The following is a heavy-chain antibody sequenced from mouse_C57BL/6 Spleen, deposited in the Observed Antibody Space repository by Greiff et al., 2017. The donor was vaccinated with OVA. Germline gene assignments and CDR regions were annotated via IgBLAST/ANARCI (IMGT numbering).Heavy chain of an antibody. Sequence: VQLQQSGAELVRPGASVTLSCKASGYTFTDYEMHWVKQTPVHGLEWIGAIDPETGGTAYNQKFKGKAILTADKSSSTAYMELRSLASEDSAVYYCTRMGLFGYDERFAYWGQGTLVTVSA. V-gene: IGHV1-15*01. CDR1: GYTFTDYE. CDR3: TRMGLFGYDERFAY. J-gene: IGHJ3*01. CDR2: IDPETGGT. D-gene: IGHD2-2*01.